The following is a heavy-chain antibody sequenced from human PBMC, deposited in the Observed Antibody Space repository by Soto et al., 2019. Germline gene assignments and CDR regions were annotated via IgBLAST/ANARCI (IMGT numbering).Heavy chain of an antibody. CDR1: GYTFTSYG. CDR2: ISAYNGNT. D-gene: IGHD3-10*01. J-gene: IGHJ6*02. V-gene: IGHV1-18*01. CDR3: ARDPGTQKSLLLWFGEAYDYYYYGMDV. Sequence: EASVKVSCKASGYTFTSYGISWVRQAPGQGLEWMGWISAYNGNTNYAQKLQGRVTMTTDTSTSTAYMELRSLRSDDTAVYYCARDPGTQKSLLLWFGEAYDYYYYGMDVWGQGTTVTVSS.